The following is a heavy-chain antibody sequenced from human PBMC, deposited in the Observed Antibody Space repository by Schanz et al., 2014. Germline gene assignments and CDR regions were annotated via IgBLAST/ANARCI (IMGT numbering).Heavy chain of an antibody. Sequence: EVQLVESGGGLLQPGGSLRLSCAASGFTFGTFWMSWVRQAPGKGLEWVANINQDGSDKSYVDSVKGRFTISRDNAKNSLYLQMNSLRDEDTAVYYCAATTILADWGQGTLVAVSS. V-gene: IGHV3-7*01. D-gene: IGHD3-3*01. J-gene: IGHJ4*02. CDR1: GFTFGTFW. CDR3: AATTILAD. CDR2: INQDGSDK.